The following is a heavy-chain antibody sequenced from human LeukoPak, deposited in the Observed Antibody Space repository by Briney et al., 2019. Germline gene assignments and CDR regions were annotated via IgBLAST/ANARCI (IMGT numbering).Heavy chain of an antibody. CDR1: GGSISSYY. CDR3: ARLNSYFYGMDV. CDR2: IYHSGST. Sequence: SETLSLTCTVSGGSISSYYWSWIRQPPGKRLEWIGYIYHSGSTNYNSSLKSRVTISVDTSKNQFSLKLSSVTAADTAVYYCARLNSYFYGMDVWGQGTTVTVSS. J-gene: IGHJ6*02. V-gene: IGHV4-59*08.